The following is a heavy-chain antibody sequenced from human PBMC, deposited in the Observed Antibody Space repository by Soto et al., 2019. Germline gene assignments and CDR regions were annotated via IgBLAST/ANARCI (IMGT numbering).Heavy chain of an antibody. J-gene: IGHJ5*02. D-gene: IGHD2-2*01. CDR3: ARGRIVLVPAVRPNWFDP. V-gene: IGHV4-34*01. Sequence: QVQLQQWGAGLLKPSETLSLTCAVYGGSFSGYYWSWIRQPPGKGLEWIGEINHSGSTNYNPSLKSRVTISVDTSKNQFSLKLSPVTAADTAVYYCARGRIVLVPAVRPNWFDPWGHGTLVTVSS. CDR1: GGSFSGYY. CDR2: INHSGST.